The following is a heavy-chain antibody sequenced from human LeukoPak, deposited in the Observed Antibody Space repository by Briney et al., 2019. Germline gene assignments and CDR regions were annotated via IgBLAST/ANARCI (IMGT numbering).Heavy chain of an antibody. CDR2: IYPGDSDT. Sequence: GESLKISCKGSGYSFTSYWIGWVRQMSGKGLEWMGIIYPGDSDTRYSPSFQGQVTISADKSISTAYLQWSSLKASDTAMYYCARGRRDCSGDSCYFWFDPWGQGALVTVSS. D-gene: IGHD2-15*01. J-gene: IGHJ5*02. CDR3: ARGRRDCSGDSCYFWFDP. CDR1: GYSFTSYW. V-gene: IGHV5-51*01.